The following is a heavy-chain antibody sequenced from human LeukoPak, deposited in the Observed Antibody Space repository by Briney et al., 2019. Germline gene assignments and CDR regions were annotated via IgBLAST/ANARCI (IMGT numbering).Heavy chain of an antibody. CDR1: GFTFSTYA. Sequence: PGGSLRLSCAASGFTFSTYAMSWVRQAPGKGLEWVSTVANRGVDTYYADSVRGRFTISRDNSRNTVYLQINSLRAEDTAVYYCAKSHSVAQRGYFDYWGQGTLVTVSS. V-gene: IGHV3-23*01. J-gene: IGHJ4*02. D-gene: IGHD4-23*01. CDR3: AKSHSVAQRGYFDY. CDR2: VANRGVDT.